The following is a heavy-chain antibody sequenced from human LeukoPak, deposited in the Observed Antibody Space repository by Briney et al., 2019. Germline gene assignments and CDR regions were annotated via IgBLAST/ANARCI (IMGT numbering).Heavy chain of an antibody. CDR3: ARDLLQVWLWAYDMDV. CDR1: GFTFSSYG. CDR2: IWYDGSNK. J-gene: IGHJ6*02. Sequence: GGSLRLSCAASGFTFSSYGMHWVRQAPGKGLEWVAVIWYDGSNKYYADSVKGRFTISRDNSKNTLYLQMNSLRAEDTAVYYCARDLLQVWLWAYDMDVWGQGTTVTVSS. V-gene: IGHV3-33*01. D-gene: IGHD2/OR15-2a*01.